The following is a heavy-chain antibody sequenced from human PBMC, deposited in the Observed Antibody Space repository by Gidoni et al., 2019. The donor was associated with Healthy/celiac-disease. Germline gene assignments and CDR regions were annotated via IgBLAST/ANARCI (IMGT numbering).Heavy chain of an antibody. J-gene: IGHJ4*02. D-gene: IGHD6-13*01. CDR1: GFTFSSYA. CDR3: AKVVQQLDAYFDY. CDR2: ISGSGGST. Sequence: ASGFTFSSYAMSWVRQAPGKGLEWVSAISGSGGSTYYADSVKGRFTISRDNSKNTLYLQMNSLRAEDTAVYYCAKVVQQLDAYFDYWGQGTLVTVSS. V-gene: IGHV3-23*01.